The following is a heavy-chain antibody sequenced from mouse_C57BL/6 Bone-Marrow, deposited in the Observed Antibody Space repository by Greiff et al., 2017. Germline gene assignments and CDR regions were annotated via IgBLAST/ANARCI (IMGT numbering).Heavy chain of an antibody. V-gene: IGHV1-82*01. CDR1: GYAFSSSW. CDR2: IYPGDGDT. Sequence: VQVVESGPELVKPGASVKISCKASGYAFSSSWMNWVKQRPGKGLEWIGRIYPGDGDTNYNGKFKGKATLTADKSSSTAYMQLSSLTSEDSAVYFCAREGSSPLYAMDYWGQGTSVTVSS. J-gene: IGHJ4*01. D-gene: IGHD1-1*01. CDR3: AREGSSPLYAMDY.